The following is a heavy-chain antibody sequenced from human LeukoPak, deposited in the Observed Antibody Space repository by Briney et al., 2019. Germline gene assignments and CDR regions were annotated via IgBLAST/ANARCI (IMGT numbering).Heavy chain of an antibody. CDR1: GGSISSYY. D-gene: IGHD2-2*01. J-gene: IGHJ6*02. CDR2: IYTSWST. CDR3: ARDSIVVVPAAISMHYYYYGMDV. V-gene: IGHV4-4*07. Sequence: SETLSLTCTVSGGSISSYYWSWIRQPAGKGLEWIGRIYTSWSTNYNPSLKSRVTMSVDTSKNQFSLKLSSVTAADTAVYYCARDSIVVVPAAISMHYYYYGMDVWGQGTTATVSS.